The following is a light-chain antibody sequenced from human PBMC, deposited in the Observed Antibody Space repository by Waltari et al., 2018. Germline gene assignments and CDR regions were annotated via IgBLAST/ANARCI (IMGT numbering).Light chain of an antibody. V-gene: IGLV3-19*01. CDR1: GLRSFY. CDR2: GKN. Sequence: SSELTQDPAVSVALGQTVRITCQGDGLRSFYASWYQQKPGQAPILVIYGKNNRPSGIPYRFSGSTSGKTASLTITGAQAEDEADYYCNSRDSSSSHQLFGGGTKLTVL. J-gene: IGLJ2*01. CDR3: NSRDSSSSHQL.